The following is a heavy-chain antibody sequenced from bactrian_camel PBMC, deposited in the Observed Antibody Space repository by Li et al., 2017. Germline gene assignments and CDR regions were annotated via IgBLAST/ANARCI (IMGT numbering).Heavy chain of an antibody. CDR2: IDTGGST. D-gene: IGHD4*01. V-gene: IGHV3S10*01. CDR1: LFSYPY. Sequence: VQLVESGGGLVQAGGSLRLSCTSSLFSYPYMTWVRQGPGKGLEWISTIDTGGSTYYADSVRGRFTISQDKAKNTVYLQMNSLKPEDTAMYYCAADRMARCVATMVPSFGSQGQGTQVTVS. J-gene: IGHJ4*01.